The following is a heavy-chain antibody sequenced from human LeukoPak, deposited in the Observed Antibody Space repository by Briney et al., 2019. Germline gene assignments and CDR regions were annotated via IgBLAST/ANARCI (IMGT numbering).Heavy chain of an antibody. Sequence: SETLSLTCTVSGVSISSLYWSWIRQPPGKGLEWIGYIYYTGSTNYNPSLKSRITISVDRSKNQFSLKLRSVTAADTAVYYCARSTRSSALRTWGQGTLVTVSS. CDR2: IYYTGST. D-gene: IGHD3-10*01. J-gene: IGHJ4*02. CDR1: GVSISSLY. V-gene: IGHV4-59*11. CDR3: ARSTRSSALRT.